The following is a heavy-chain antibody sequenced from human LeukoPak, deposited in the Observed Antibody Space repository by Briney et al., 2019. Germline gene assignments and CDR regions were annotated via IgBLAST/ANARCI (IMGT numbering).Heavy chain of an antibody. CDR1: GFTFSRYG. V-gene: IGHV3-30*02. CDR3: AKSFGSTLIVETDAFHI. D-gene: IGHD3-22*01. Sequence: GGSLRLSCAATGFTFSRYGMHWVRQAPGKGLEWVAFMQKGGSNKYYADSVKGRFTISRDNSKNTLHLQMNSLRAEDTAVYYCAKSFGSTLIVETDAFHIWGQGTMVTVSS. J-gene: IGHJ3*02. CDR2: MQKGGSNK.